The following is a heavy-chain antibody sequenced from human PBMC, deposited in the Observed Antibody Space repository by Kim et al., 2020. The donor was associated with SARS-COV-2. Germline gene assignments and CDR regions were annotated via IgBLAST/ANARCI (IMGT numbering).Heavy chain of an antibody. J-gene: IGHJ5*02. CDR2: IYYSGST. CDR1: GGSISSYY. CDR3: ARGTGSGWYWFDP. V-gene: IGHV4-59*13. Sequence: SETLSLTCTVSGGSISSYYWSWIRQPPGKGLEWIGYIYYSGSTNYNPSLKSRVTISVDTSKNQFSLKLSSVTAADTAVYYCARGTGSGWYWFDPWGQGT. D-gene: IGHD6-19*01.